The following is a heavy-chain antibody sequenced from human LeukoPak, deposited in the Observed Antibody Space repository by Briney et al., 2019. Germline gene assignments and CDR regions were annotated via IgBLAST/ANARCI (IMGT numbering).Heavy chain of an antibody. CDR3: AKDMVRESTYYMDV. J-gene: IGHJ6*03. D-gene: IGHD3-10*01. Sequence: GGSLRLSCVGSGFTFSNYWMHWVRQAPGKGLVWVSAISGSGGSTYYADSVKGRFTISRDNSKNTLYLQMNSLRAEDTAVYYCAKDMVRESTYYMDVWGKGTTVTVSS. CDR1: GFTFSNYW. V-gene: IGHV3-23*01. CDR2: ISGSGGST.